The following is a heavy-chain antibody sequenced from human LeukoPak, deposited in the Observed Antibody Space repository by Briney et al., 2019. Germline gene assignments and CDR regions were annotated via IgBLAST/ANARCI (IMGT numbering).Heavy chain of an antibody. V-gene: IGHV3-21*01. D-gene: IGHD4-11*01. CDR2: ISRSSNYI. CDR1: GFTFSSYA. Sequence: GGSLRLSCAASGFTFSSYAMNWVRQAPGKGLEWVSSISRSSNYIYYADSVKGRFTISRDDAKNSLYLQMNSLRAEDTAVYYCARELTYSDYWGQGTLVTVSS. J-gene: IGHJ4*02. CDR3: ARELTYSDY.